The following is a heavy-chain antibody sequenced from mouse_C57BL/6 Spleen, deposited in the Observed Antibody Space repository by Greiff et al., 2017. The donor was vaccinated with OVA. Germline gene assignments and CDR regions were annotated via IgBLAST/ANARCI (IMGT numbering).Heavy chain of an antibody. V-gene: IGHV1-64*01. Sequence: VQLQQPGAELVKPGASVKLSCKASGYTFTSYWMHWVKQRPGQGLEWIGMIHPNSGSTNYNEKFKSKATLTVDKSSSTAYMQLSSLTSEDSAVYYCARAEGTTVVGYFDVWGTGTTVTVSS. D-gene: IGHD1-1*01. CDR1: GYTFTSYW. CDR2: IHPNSGST. J-gene: IGHJ1*03. CDR3: ARAEGTTVVGYFDV.